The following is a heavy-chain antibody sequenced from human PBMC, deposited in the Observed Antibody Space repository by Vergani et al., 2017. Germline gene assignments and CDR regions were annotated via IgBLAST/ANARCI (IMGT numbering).Heavy chain of an antibody. CDR3: AREFSGILWFGESYFDY. CDR2: IKSDGSIT. J-gene: IGHJ4*02. D-gene: IGHD3-10*01. CDR1: GFSFNSYW. V-gene: IGHV3-74*03. Sequence: DVHLAESGGGFFQPGGSLRLSCSASGFSFNSYWMHWVRQVPGKGLLWVSRIKSDGSITAYADSVKGRFTISRDNAQNTLYLQMNSLRVEDTGVYYCAREFSGILWFGESYFDYWGQGTLVTVSS.